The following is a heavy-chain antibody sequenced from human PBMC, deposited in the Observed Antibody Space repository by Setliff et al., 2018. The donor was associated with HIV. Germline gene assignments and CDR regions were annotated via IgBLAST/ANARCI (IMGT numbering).Heavy chain of an antibody. D-gene: IGHD6-13*01. J-gene: IGHJ4*02. V-gene: IGHV1-46*01. CDR2: VNPSGGST. Sequence: ASVKVSCKASGYTFTNYNIHWVRQAPGQGLEWVGMVNPSGGSTAYAQKFQGRVTIIRDTSTSTVYMDLSSLRSEDTTVYYCARPGIAAADYYFDYWGQGALVTVSS. CDR1: GYTFTNYN. CDR3: ARPGIAAADYYFDY.